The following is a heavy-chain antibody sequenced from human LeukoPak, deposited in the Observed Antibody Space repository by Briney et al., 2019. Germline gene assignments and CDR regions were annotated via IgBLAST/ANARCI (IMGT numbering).Heavy chain of an antibody. CDR2: ISGSGGST. V-gene: IGHV3-23*01. J-gene: IGHJ4*02. CDR3: ARELMTTVTAFDY. CDR1: GFTFNDCG. D-gene: IGHD4-17*01. Sequence: GGSLRLSCAASGFTFNDCGMNWVRQAPGKGLEWVSAISGSGGSTYYADSVKGRFTISRDNSKNTLYLQMNSLRAEDTAVYYCARELMTTVTAFDYWGQGTLVTVSS.